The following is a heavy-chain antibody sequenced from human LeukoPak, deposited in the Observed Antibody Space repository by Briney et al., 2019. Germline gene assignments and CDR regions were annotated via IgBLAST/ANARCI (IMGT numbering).Heavy chain of an antibody. CDR1: GFTFSHHW. Sequence: GGSLRLSCAASGFTFSHHWMHWVRQAPGTGLVWVSHISSDESSTTYADSVKGRFTISRDNRKNTLYLQMNSLRVEDTAMYYCTRNPDGRNWFDPWGQGTLVTVSS. D-gene: IGHD1-14*01. V-gene: IGHV3-74*01. J-gene: IGHJ5*02. CDR2: ISSDESST. CDR3: TRNPDGRNWFDP.